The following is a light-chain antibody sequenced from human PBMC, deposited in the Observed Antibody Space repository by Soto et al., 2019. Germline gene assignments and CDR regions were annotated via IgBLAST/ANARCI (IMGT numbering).Light chain of an antibody. J-gene: IGLJ1*01. Sequence: QSVLTQPASVSGSPGQSITISCTGTSSDVGAYNYVSWYQHNAGKAPKLMIYEVRKRPSGVSNRFSGSKSGNTASLTISGLQPEDEADYYCTSYTSRSALYVFGTGTQLTVL. CDR3: TSYTSRSALYV. CDR2: EVR. V-gene: IGLV2-14*01. CDR1: SSDVGAYNY.